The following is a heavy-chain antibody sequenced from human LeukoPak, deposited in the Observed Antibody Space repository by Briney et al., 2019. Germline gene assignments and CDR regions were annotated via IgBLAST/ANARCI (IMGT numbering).Heavy chain of an antibody. D-gene: IGHD3-3*01. Sequence: ASVKVSCKTSGYSFTGYYMHWVRQAPGQGLEWMGWINPKSGGTNYAQKFQGRVTMTRDTSISTAYMEVSRLRSDDTAVYYCAKDGGAFDIWGQGTMVTVSS. CDR2: INPKSGGT. J-gene: IGHJ3*02. V-gene: IGHV1-2*02. CDR3: AKDGGAFDI. CDR1: GYSFTGYY.